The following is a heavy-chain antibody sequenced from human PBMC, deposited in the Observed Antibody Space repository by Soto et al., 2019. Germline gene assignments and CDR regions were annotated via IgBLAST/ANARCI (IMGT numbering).Heavy chain of an antibody. CDR1: GFTLSTYG. V-gene: IGHV3-33*01. J-gene: IGHJ6*02. Sequence: QVQLVECGGGVVQPGRSLRLSCTASGFTLSTYGMHWVRQAPGKGLEWVTVIWYDGSNKYYADSVKGRFTISRDNSKNTLYLQMNSLRADDTAVYYCARGGGSGSSFVGYYYYTLDVWVQGTTVTVSS. CDR2: IWYDGSNK. CDR3: ARGGGSGSSFVGYYYYTLDV. D-gene: IGHD1-26*01.